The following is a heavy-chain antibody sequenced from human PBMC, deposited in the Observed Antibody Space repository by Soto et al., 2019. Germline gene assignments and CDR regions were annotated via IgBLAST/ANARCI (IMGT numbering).Heavy chain of an antibody. D-gene: IGHD6-13*01. J-gene: IGHJ6*02. Sequence: SLRLSCAASGFTFSSYSMNWVRQAPGKGLEWVSSISSSSSYIYYADSVKGRFTISRDNAKNSLYLQMNSLRAEDTAVYYCARGRDSSSWTRFYYYGMDVWGQGTTVTVSS. CDR3: ARGRDSSSWTRFYYYGMDV. V-gene: IGHV3-21*01. CDR1: GFTFSSYS. CDR2: ISSSSSYI.